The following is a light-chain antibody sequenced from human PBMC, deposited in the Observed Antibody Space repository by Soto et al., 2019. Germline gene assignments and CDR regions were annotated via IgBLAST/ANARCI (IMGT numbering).Light chain of an antibody. J-gene: IGKJ4*01. Sequence: EIVLTQSPGTLSSSPGERATLSCRASQSVSSSYLAWYQQKLGQPPRLLIYGASSRATGVPDRFSGSGSVTDFTLTISRLEPEDFAVYYCQQYGSSPPLTFGGGTKVEIK. CDR1: QSVSSSY. V-gene: IGKV3-20*01. CDR3: QQYGSSPPLT. CDR2: GAS.